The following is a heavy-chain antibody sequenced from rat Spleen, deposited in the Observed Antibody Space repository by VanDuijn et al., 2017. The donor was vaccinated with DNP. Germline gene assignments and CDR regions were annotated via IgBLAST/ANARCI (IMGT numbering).Heavy chain of an antibody. J-gene: IGHJ4*01. Sequence: QVQLKESGPGLVQPSETLSLTCTVSGFSLTSYSVSWVRQPPGKGLEWMGGIWGDGSTDYISSFKSRLRISRDTYKSQVFVKMNSLQTADTAIYDCTRERWGSVVEAGGQGASVTVSS. CDR2: IWGDGST. CDR1: GFSLTSYS. CDR3: TRERWGSVVEA. V-gene: IGHV2-15*01. D-gene: IGHD1-12*02.